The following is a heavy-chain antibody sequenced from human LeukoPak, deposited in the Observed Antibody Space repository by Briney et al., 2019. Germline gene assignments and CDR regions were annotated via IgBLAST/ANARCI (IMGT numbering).Heavy chain of an antibody. CDR2: ISSSGSTI. D-gene: IGHD2-21*02. V-gene: IGHV3-11*01. Sequence: GGSLRLSCAASGFTFSDYYMSWIRQAPGKGLEGVSYISSSGSTIYYADSVKGRFTISRDNAKNSLYLQMNSLRAEDTAVYYCAREMNIVVVTTHAFDIWGQGTMVTVSS. CDR3: AREMNIVVVTTHAFDI. CDR1: GFTFSDYY. J-gene: IGHJ3*02.